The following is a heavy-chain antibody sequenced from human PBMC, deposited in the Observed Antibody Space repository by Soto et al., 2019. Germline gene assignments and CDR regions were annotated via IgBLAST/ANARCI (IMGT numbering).Heavy chain of an antibody. CDR1: GFTFSSYA. D-gene: IGHD2-2*01. CDR3: ARGFCSSSSCSRGYFDY. CDR2: ISGSGGST. V-gene: IGHV3-23*01. Sequence: GGSLRLSCAASGFTFSSYAMSWVRQAPGKGLEWVSGISGSGGSTYYADSVEGRFTISRDNSKSTLYLQMNSLRAEDTAVYYCARGFCSSSSCSRGYFDYWGQGTLVTISS. J-gene: IGHJ4*02.